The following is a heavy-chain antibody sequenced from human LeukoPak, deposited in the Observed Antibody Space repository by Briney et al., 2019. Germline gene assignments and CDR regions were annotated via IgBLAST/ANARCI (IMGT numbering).Heavy chain of an antibody. J-gene: IGHJ4*02. CDR3: ASFFPRYDSSGYFDY. V-gene: IGHV4-59*01. Sequence: SETLSLTGTVSGGSISSYYWSWIRQPPGKGLEWIGYIYYSGSTNYNPSLKSRVTISVDTSKNQFSLKLSSVTAADTAVYYCASFFPRYDSSGYFDYWGQGTLVTVSS. CDR2: IYYSGST. D-gene: IGHD3-22*01. CDR1: GGSISSYY.